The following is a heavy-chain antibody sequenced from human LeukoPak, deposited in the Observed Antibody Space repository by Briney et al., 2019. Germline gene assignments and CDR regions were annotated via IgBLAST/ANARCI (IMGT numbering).Heavy chain of an antibody. CDR1: GGSFSGYY. V-gene: IGHV4-34*01. J-gene: IGHJ4*02. CDR3: ARGGYCTNGVCYRD. D-gene: IGHD2-8*01. Sequence: SETLSLTCAVYGGSFSGYYWSWIRQPPGKGLEWIGEINHSGSTNYNPSLKSRVTISVDTSKNQFSLKLSSVTAADTAVYYCARGGYCTNGVCYRDWGQGTLVTVSS. CDR2: INHSGST.